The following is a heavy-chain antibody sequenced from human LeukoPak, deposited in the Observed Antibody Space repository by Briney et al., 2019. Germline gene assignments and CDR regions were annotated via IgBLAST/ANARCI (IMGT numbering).Heavy chain of an antibody. CDR1: GYSFTRYW. CDR3: ALGMYSSARRFDY. Sequence: GESLKIPCKGSGYSFTRYWIGWVRQMPGKGLEWMGIIYPGDSDTRYTPSLQGQVTISADKSISTAYLQWSSLKASDTAMYFCALGMYSSARRFDYWGQGTLVTVSS. CDR2: IYPGDSDT. J-gene: IGHJ4*02. D-gene: IGHD3-22*01. V-gene: IGHV5-51*01.